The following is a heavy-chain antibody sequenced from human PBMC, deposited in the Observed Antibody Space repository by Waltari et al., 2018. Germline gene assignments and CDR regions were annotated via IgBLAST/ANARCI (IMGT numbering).Heavy chain of an antibody. Sequence: QVQLQESGPGLVKPSQTLSLTCTVSGGSISSGSYYWSWIRQPAGKGLEWIGRIYTSGSTNYNPSLKSRVTISVDTSKNQFSLKLSSVTAADTAVYYCARDDGSGFWGQGTLVIVSS. D-gene: IGHD3-10*01. J-gene: IGHJ4*02. CDR1: GGSISSGSYY. V-gene: IGHV4-61*02. CDR3: ARDDGSGF. CDR2: IYTSGST.